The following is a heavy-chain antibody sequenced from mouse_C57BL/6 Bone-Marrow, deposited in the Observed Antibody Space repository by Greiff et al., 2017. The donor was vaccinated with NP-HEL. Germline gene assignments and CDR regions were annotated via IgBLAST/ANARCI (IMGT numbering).Heavy chain of an antibody. CDR3: ARSTMVTTRTWFAY. D-gene: IGHD2-2*01. J-gene: IGHJ3*01. V-gene: IGHV1-53*01. CDR2: INPSNGGT. CDR1: GYTFTSYW. Sequence: QVQLQQPGTELVKPGASVKLSCEASGYTFTSYWMHWVKQRPGQGLEWIGNINPSNGGTNYNEKFKSKATLTVDKSSSTAYMQLSSLTSEDSAVYYCARSTMVTTRTWFAYWGQGTLVTVSA.